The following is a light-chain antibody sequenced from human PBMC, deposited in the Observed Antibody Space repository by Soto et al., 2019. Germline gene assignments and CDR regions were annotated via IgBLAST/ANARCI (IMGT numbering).Light chain of an antibody. CDR1: SSNIGAGYD. J-gene: IGLJ2*01. Sequence: QSVLTQPPSVSGAPGQRVTISCTGSSSNIGAGYDVHWYQQLPGTAPQLLIYANSNRPSGVPDRFSGSKSGTSASLAITGLQAEDEADYYCQSYDSGLSVVFGGGTQLTVL. CDR3: QSYDSGLSVV. CDR2: ANS. V-gene: IGLV1-40*01.